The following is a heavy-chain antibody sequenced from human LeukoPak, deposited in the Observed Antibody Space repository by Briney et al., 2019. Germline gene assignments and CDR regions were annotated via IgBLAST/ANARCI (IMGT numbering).Heavy chain of an antibody. V-gene: IGHV4-59*01. Sequence: SETLSLTCTVSGGSISSYYWSWIRQPPGKGLEWIGYIYYSGSTNYNPSLKSRVTISVDTSKNQFSLKLSSVTAADTAVYYCAREVTGWHAFDIWGQGTMVTVSS. D-gene: IGHD2-21*02. J-gene: IGHJ3*02. CDR2: IYYSGST. CDR1: GGSISSYY. CDR3: AREVTGWHAFDI.